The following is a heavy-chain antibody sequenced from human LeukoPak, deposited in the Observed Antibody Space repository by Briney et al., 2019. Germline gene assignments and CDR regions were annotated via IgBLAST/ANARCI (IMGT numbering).Heavy chain of an antibody. Sequence: PGGSLRLSCAASGITFSIYAMGWVRQAPGKGLEWVSAISGSGVSTYYADSVKGRFTISRDNSKSTLYLQMNSLRTEDTAVYYCARDRDKFWSGSQVWGQGTLVTVSS. D-gene: IGHD3-3*01. J-gene: IGHJ4*02. V-gene: IGHV3-23*01. CDR3: ARDRDKFWSGSQV. CDR2: ISGSGVST. CDR1: GITFSIYA.